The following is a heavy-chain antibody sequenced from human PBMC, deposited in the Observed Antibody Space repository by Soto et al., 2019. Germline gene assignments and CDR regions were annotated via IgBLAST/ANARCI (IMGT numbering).Heavy chain of an antibody. J-gene: IGHJ5*02. D-gene: IGHD3-3*01. CDR1: GGSISSSSYF. V-gene: IGHV4-39*07. CDR2: IYYSGST. CDR3: ARASGFWKGDWFDP. Sequence: SETLSLTCSVSGGSISSSSYFWGWIRQPPGKGLEWIGSIYYSGSTYYNPSLKSRVTISVDRSKNQFSLKLSSVTAADTAVYYCARASGFWKGDWFDPWGQGTLVTVSS.